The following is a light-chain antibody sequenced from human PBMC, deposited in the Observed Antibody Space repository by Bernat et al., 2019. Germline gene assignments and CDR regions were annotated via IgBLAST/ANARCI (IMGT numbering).Light chain of an antibody. CDR2: SNN. CDR3: AAWDDRLNGWV. Sequence: QSVLTQPPSASGTPGQRVTIPCSGSSSNIGSNTVNWYQQLPGTAPKLLLYSNNQRPSGVPDRFSGSKSGTSASLAISGLQSEDEADYYCAAWDDRLNGWVFGGGTKLTVL. CDR1: SSNIGSNT. V-gene: IGLV1-44*01. J-gene: IGLJ3*02.